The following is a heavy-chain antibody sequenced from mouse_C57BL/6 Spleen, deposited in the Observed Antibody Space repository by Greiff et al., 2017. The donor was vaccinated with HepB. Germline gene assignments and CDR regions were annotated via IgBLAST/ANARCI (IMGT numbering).Heavy chain of an antibody. Sequence: VQLQQSGAELARPGASVKLSCKASGYTFTSYGISWVKQRTGQGLEWIGEIHPRSGNTYYNEKFKGKATLTADKSSSTAYMELRSLTSEDSAVYFCARSYDYGVKGSWFAYWGQGTLVTVSA. CDR1: GYTFTSYG. CDR2: IHPRSGNT. V-gene: IGHV1-81*01. J-gene: IGHJ3*01. D-gene: IGHD2-4*01. CDR3: ARSYDYGVKGSWFAY.